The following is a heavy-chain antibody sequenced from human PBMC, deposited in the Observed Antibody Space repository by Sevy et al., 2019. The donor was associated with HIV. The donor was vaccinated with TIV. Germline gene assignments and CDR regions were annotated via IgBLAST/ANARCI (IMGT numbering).Heavy chain of an antibody. CDR1: GFTFSSYD. V-gene: IGHV3-13*01. CDR3: ARDPQPYYYDSSGYSFFDY. Sequence: GGSLRLSCAASGFTFSSYDMHWVRQATGKGLEWVSAIGTAGDTYYPGSVKGRFTISGENAKNSLYFQMNSLRAGDTAGYYCARDPQPYYYDSSGYSFFDYWGQGTLVTVSS. CDR2: IGTAGDT. D-gene: IGHD3-22*01. J-gene: IGHJ4*02.